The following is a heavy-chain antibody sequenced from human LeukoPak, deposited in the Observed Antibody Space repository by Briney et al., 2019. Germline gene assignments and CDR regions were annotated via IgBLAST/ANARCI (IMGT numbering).Heavy chain of an antibody. Sequence: SETLSLTCTVSGGSIRTITYYWGWIRQPPGKGLEWIGSMYYSGSTSYNPSLKSRVTISVGTSKNQFSLQLNSVTPEDTAVYYCARGGLISLANTPLGAFDIWGQGTMVSVSS. D-gene: IGHD3/OR15-3a*01. CDR1: GGSIRTITYY. J-gene: IGHJ3*02. CDR2: MYYSGST. CDR3: ARGGLISLANTPLGAFDI. V-gene: IGHV4-39*07.